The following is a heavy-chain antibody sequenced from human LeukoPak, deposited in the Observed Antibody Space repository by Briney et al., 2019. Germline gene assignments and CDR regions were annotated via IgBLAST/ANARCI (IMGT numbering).Heavy chain of an antibody. CDR2: ISYDGSNK. J-gene: IGHJ4*02. Sequence: GGSLRLSCAASGFTFSSYAMHWVRQAPGKGLEWVAVISYDGSNKYYADSVKGRFTISRDNSKNTLYLQMNSLRAEDTAVYYCAKDSRGYQDYFDYWGQGTQVTVSS. CDR1: GFTFSSYA. D-gene: IGHD3-22*01. V-gene: IGHV3-30*04. CDR3: AKDSRGYQDYFDY.